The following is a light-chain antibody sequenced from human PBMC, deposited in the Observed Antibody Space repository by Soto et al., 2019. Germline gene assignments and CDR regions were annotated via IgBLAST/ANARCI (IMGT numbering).Light chain of an antibody. CDR1: QSVRTN. CDR2: YAS. Sequence: EVMMTQFPDTVSVTAGETVTLSCGASQSVRTNLAWYQQRPGQAPRLLIHYASTRASDIPARFSGSGSGTNFTLTISRLEPEDFAVYYCQQYGSSPLFGQGTRWIS. CDR3: QQYGSSPL. V-gene: IGKV3D-20*01. J-gene: IGKJ1*01.